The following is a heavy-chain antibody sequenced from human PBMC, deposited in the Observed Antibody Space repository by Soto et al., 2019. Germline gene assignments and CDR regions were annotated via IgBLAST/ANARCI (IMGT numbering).Heavy chain of an antibody. CDR1: GFTFSSYG. V-gene: IGHV3-33*01. CDR3: ARDPISIAAPYYFDY. J-gene: IGHJ4*02. CDR2: IWYDGSNK. D-gene: IGHD6-6*01. Sequence: GGSLRLSCAASGFTFSSYGMHWVRQAPGKGLEWVAVIWYDGSNKYYADSVKGRFTISRDNSKNTLYLQMNSLRAEDTAVYYCARDPISIAAPYYFDYWGQGTLVTVSS.